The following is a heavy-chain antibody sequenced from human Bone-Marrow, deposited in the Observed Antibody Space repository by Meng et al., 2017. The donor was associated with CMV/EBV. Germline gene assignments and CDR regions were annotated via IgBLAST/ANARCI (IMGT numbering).Heavy chain of an antibody. CDR3: ARGLYREFWSGSHYSLDY. CDR2: MNPNSGNT. J-gene: IGHJ4*02. CDR1: GYTFTTYD. V-gene: IGHV1-8*03. Sequence: ASVKVSCKASGYTFTTYDINWVRQATGQGLEWMGWMNPNSGNTGYAPKFQGRVTITRNTSIRTAYMELISLRSEDTAVYYCARGLYREFWSGSHYSLDYWAQGTPATVSS. D-gene: IGHD3-3*01.